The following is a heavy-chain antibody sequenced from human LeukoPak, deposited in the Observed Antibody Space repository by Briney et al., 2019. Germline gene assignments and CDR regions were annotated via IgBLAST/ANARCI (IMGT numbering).Heavy chain of an antibody. Sequence: GGSLRLSCAASGFTFSSYAMSWARQAPGKGLEWVSAISGSGGSTYYADSVKGRFTISRDNSKNTLYLQMNSLRAEDTAVYYCAKVPNSSGYGVDTKDYWGQGTLVTVSS. D-gene: IGHD3-22*01. CDR3: AKVPNSSGYGVDTKDY. CDR2: ISGSGGST. CDR1: GFTFSSYA. V-gene: IGHV3-23*01. J-gene: IGHJ4*02.